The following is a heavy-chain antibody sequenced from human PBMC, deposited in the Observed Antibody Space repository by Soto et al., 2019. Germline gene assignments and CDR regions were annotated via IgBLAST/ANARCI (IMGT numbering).Heavy chain of an antibody. D-gene: IGHD2-21*02. CDR1: GYTFTSYA. J-gene: IGHJ4*02. V-gene: IGHV1-3*05. Sequence: QVQLVQAGAEEKKPGASVKVSCKASGYTFTSYAMHWVRQAPGQRLEWMGWINAGNGNTKYSQKFQGRVTITRDTSASTAYMELSSLSSEDTAVYYCAQSIVVVTALDYWGQGTLVTVSS. CDR3: AQSIVVVTALDY. CDR2: INAGNGNT.